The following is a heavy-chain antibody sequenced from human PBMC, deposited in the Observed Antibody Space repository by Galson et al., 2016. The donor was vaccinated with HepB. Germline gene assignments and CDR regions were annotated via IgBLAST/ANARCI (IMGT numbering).Heavy chain of an antibody. CDR2: ISSSGTTI. Sequence: SLRLSCAASGLIFSSYEMNWVRQAPGKGLEWVSYISSSGTTIYYADSVRGRFTISRGNAKNSLYLQMNSLRAQDTAVYYCARGYDYGAPKGDYWGQGTLVTVSS. CDR3: ARGYDYGAPKGDY. CDR1: GLIFSSYE. D-gene: IGHD4-17*01. J-gene: IGHJ4*02. V-gene: IGHV3-48*03.